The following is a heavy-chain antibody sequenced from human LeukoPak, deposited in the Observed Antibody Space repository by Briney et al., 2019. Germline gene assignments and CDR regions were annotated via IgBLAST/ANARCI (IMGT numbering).Heavy chain of an antibody. J-gene: IGHJ4*02. D-gene: IGHD5-18*01. V-gene: IGHV3-23*01. CDR1: GFTFSSYA. CDR3: ASSEWIQLWRYDY. CDR2: ISGSGGST. Sequence: GGSLRLSCAASGFTFSSYAMSWVRQAPGKGLEWVSAISGSGGSTYYADSVKGRFTISRDNSKNTLYLQMNSLRAEDTAVYYCASSEWIQLWRYDYWGQGTLVTVSS.